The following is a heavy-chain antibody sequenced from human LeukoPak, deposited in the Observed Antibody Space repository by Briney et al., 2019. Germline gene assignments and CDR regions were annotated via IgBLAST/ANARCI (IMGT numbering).Heavy chain of an antibody. CDR2: IIPIFGKT. CDR1: GGTFINCA. CDR3: ARSRTMYFNYHMDV. Sequence: SVEVSCKASGGTFINCALSWVRQAPGQGLEWMGGIIPIFGKTNYAQNFQGRVTITTDESTSTAYMELSSLRSRDTAVYYCARSRTMYFNYHMDVWGEGTTVFVSS. J-gene: IGHJ6*03. V-gene: IGHV1-69*05.